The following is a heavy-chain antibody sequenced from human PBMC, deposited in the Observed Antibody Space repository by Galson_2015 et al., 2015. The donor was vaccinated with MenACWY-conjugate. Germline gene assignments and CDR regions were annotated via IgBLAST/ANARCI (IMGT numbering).Heavy chain of an antibody. CDR2: INEEGGSEK. CDR1: GFTVSSYW. J-gene: IGHJ3*02. D-gene: IGHD2-15*01. V-gene: IGHV3-7*01. Sequence: SLRLSCTASGFTVSSYWMSWVRQAAGKGLEWVANINEEGGSEKYYVDSVKGRFSISRDNDKNSLYLQMSSLRAEDTAVYFCARELAASTNGNSFDIWGLGTMLTVSS. CDR3: ARELAASTNGNSFDI.